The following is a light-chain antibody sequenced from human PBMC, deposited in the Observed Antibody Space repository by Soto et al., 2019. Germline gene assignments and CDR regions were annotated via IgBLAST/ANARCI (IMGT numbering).Light chain of an antibody. CDR2: GAS. J-gene: IGKJ1*01. CDR3: QQSSKWPRT. CDR1: QTVSSN. V-gene: IGKV3-15*01. Sequence: EIILTQSPDTLSLSPGERATLSCRASQTVSSNYLAWCQQRPGQAPRLLIYGASTRATGTPARFSGSGSGTEFTLTISSLQSEDFAVYYCQQSSKWPRTFGQGTKVDI.